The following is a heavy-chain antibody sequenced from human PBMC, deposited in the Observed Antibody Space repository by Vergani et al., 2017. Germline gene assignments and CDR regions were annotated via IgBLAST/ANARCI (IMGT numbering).Heavy chain of an antibody. D-gene: IGHD5-18*01. CDR3: ASSGYSYGGGLDF. CDR1: GTTFSNYV. Sequence: QVQLVQSGPEVKKPGSSVKVSCKTSGTTFSNYVTSWVRQAPGQGLDYMGGIIPISGSARYAQRFRGRVTITAEESTTTVYMDLSSLRSDDTAVYYCASSGYSYGGGLDFWGQGTRVTVSS. V-gene: IGHV1-69*12. CDR2: IIPISGSA. J-gene: IGHJ3*01.